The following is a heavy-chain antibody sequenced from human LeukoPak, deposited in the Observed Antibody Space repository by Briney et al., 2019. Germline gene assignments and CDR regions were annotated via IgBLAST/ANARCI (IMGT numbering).Heavy chain of an antibody. Sequence: SETLSLTCAASGCSISSSNWWRWVRPPPGKRLEWIGEIYHSGSTNYNPSLRSRVTISVDKSKNQFSLKLSSVTAADTAVYYCARADSREFDYWGQGTPVTVSS. CDR3: ARADSREFDY. J-gene: IGHJ4*02. V-gene: IGHV4-4*02. CDR2: IYHSGST. CDR1: GCSISSSNW. D-gene: IGHD3/OR15-3a*01.